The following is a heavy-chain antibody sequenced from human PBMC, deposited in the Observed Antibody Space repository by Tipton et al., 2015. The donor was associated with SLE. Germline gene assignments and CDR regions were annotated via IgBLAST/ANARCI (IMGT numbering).Heavy chain of an antibody. CDR3: ARGSSGFHFSY. Sequence: QSGAEVKKPGASVKVSCKASGYTFTTYGISWVRQAPGQGLEWMGWINPDSGDTNYAQKFQGWVTMTRDTSISTVYMELSRLGFDDTAVYYCARGSSGFHFSYWGQGTLVTVSS. V-gene: IGHV1-2*04. CDR2: INPDSGDT. D-gene: IGHD3-22*01. J-gene: IGHJ4*02. CDR1: GYTFTTYG.